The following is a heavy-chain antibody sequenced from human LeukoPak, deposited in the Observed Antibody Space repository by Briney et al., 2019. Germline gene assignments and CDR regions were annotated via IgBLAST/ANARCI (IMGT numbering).Heavy chain of an antibody. D-gene: IGHD6-19*01. J-gene: IGHJ5*02. CDR3: ARDVSRSEDSSGWYDWFDP. CDR2: TYYRSKWYN. CDR1: GDSVSSNSAA. Sequence: SQTLSLTCAISGDSVSSNSAAWNWIRQSPSRGLEWLGRTYYRSKWYNDYAVSVKSRITINPDTSKNQFSLKLNSVTPEDTAVYYCARDVSRSEDSSGWYDWFDPWGQGTLVTVSS. V-gene: IGHV6-1*01.